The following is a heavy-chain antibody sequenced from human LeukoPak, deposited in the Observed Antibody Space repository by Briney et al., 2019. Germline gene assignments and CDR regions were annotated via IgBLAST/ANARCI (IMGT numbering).Heavy chain of an antibody. Sequence: SETLSLTCTVSGGSISSSSYYWGWIRQPPGKGLEWIGSIYYSGSTYYNPSLKSRVTISVDTSKNQFSLKLSSVTAADTAVYYCARARQRVVTSYYYYYGMDVWGQGTTVTVSS. CDR1: GGSISSSSYY. CDR3: ARARQRVVTSYYYYYGMDV. J-gene: IGHJ6*02. V-gene: IGHV4-39*01. CDR2: IYYSGST. D-gene: IGHD2-21*02.